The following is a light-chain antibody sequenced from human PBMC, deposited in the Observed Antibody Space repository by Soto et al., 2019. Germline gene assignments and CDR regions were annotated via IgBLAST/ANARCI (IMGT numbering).Light chain of an antibody. V-gene: IGLV2-14*01. J-gene: IGLJ1*01. CDR3: SSYTSSSTRV. Sequence: QSALTQPASVSGSPGQSITISCTGTSSDVGGYNYVSWYQQHPGKAPKLIIYDVTNRPSGVSNRFSGSKSGNTASLTISGLQAEDEADYYCSSYTSSSTRVFGTGTKLTGL. CDR1: SSDVGGYNY. CDR2: DVT.